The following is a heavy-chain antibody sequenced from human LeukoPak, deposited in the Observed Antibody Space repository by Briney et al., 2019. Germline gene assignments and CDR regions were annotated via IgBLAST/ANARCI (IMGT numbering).Heavy chain of an antibody. CDR3: AREYCSGGICYAYFDY. V-gene: IGHV1-2*06. Sequence: ASVKVSCKASGYSFTGYYVHWVRQAPGQGLEWMGRINPNSGDTSYAQKFQGRVTMNRDTSISTAYMELSRLRSDDTAVYYCAREYCSGGICYAYFDYWGQGTLVTVSS. CDR1: GYSFTGYY. J-gene: IGHJ4*02. D-gene: IGHD2-15*01. CDR2: INPNSGDT.